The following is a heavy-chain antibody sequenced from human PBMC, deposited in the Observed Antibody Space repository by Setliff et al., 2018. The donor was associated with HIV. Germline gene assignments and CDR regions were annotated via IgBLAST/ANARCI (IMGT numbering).Heavy chain of an antibody. V-gene: IGHV1-8*01. CDR3: ARIGRTPYYYYYMDV. D-gene: IGHD2-15*01. CDR1: GYAFSSYT. CDR2: INPNRYNT. Sequence: ASVKVSCKAPGYAFSSYTLNWVRQATGRGLEWMGWINPNRYNTAYAQKFQGRLTMTRNTSTGTVYMELSSLRSEDTAVYYCARIGRTPYYYYYMDVWGKGTTVTVSS. J-gene: IGHJ6*03.